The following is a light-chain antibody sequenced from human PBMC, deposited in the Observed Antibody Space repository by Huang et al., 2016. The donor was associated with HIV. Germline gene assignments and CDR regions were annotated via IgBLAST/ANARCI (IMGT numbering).Light chain of an antibody. CDR1: QNVNAY. Sequence: DVQMTQSPSSLSAFVGDTVTITCRASQNVNAYLNWYQQKPGTAPKLLISGSYDVRSGVPSRFSGSGSGTDFTLTISSLQPEDSATYYCQQSYTSVLTFGGGTKVEI. CDR2: GSY. V-gene: IGKV1-39*01. J-gene: IGKJ4*01. CDR3: QQSYTSVLT.